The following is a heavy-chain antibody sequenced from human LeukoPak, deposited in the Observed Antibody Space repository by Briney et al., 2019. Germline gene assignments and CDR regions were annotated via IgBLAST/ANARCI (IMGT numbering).Heavy chain of an antibody. CDR1: GFTFSSYA. D-gene: IGHD6-6*01. J-gene: IGHJ4*02. CDR3: AKHTKIAARPEGAPDY. Sequence: GGSLRLSCAASGFTFSSYAMSWVRQAPGKWLEWVSAISGSGGSTYYADSVKGRFTISRDNSKNTLYLQMNSLRAEDTAVYYCAKHTKIAARPEGAPDYWGQGTLVTVSS. CDR2: ISGSGGST. V-gene: IGHV3-23*01.